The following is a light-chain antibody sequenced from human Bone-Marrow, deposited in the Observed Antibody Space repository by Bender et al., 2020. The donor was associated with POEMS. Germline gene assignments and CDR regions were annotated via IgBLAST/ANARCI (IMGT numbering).Light chain of an antibody. J-gene: IGLJ2*01. CDR3: NSQDTTGQQPI. V-gene: IGLV3-19*01. Sequence: SSVLTQDPPVSVALGQTVTLTCQGGSLRDYYAIWHQQKSGQAPLLVLYGHSRRPSGIPDRLTGTFSGITASLTSTGAQAEDEAGYYCNSQDTTGQQPIFGGGARVTVL. CDR1: SLRDYY. CDR2: GHS.